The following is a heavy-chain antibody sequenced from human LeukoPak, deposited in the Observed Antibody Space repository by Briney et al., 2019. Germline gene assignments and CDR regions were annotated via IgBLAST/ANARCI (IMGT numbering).Heavy chain of an antibody. J-gene: IGHJ4*02. CDR2: IYNVGIT. CDR3: ARIAAAGFHYFDY. Sequence: PGGSLRLSCAASGFTVSNNFMTWVRQAPGKGLEWLSVIYNVGITYYADSVKGRFTISRDSSKNTLYLQMNSLRAEDTAVYYCARIAAAGFHYFDYWGQGTLVTVSS. CDR1: GFTVSNNF. V-gene: IGHV3-66*01. D-gene: IGHD6-13*01.